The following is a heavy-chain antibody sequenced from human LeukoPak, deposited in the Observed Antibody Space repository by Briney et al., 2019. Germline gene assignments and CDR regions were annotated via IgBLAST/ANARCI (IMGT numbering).Heavy chain of an antibody. CDR1: GFTFSGSA. D-gene: IGHD3-22*01. J-gene: IGHJ4*02. Sequence: PGGSLRLSCAASGFTFSGSAMHWVRQASGKGLEWVGRIRSKANSYATAYAASGKGRFTISRDDSKNTAYLQMNSLKTEDTAVYYCTRHSNYYDSSGYYYLGYWGQGTLVTVSS. V-gene: IGHV3-73*01. CDR2: IRSKANSYAT. CDR3: TRHSNYYDSSGYYYLGY.